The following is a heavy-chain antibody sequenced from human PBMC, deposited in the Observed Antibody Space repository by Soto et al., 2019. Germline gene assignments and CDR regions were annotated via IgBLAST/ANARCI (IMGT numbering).Heavy chain of an antibody. Sequence: GGSLRLSCAASGFTVSNSYMSWVRQAPGKGLEWVAIVFADGSTYHADSVKGRFTVSRDNSKNTINLQMNSLRADDTAVYYCAEGDFGPWGKGTLVTVSS. CDR1: GFTVSNSY. CDR2: VFADGST. CDR3: AEGDFGP. D-gene: IGHD3-16*01. J-gene: IGHJ5*02. V-gene: IGHV3-53*01.